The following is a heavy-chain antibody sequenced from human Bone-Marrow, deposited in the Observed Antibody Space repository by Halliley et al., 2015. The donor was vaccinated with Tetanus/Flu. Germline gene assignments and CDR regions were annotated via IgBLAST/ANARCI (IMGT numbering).Heavy chain of an antibody. CDR3: ARALWYSGSGSNTRFDY. Sequence: LRLSCTVSGVSISSGGFYRVWVPPHPGKGLGGAGYIYYNGSTYYTPSLKSRVTISVDTSKNQFSLKLSSVTAADTAVYYCARALWYSGSGSNTRFDYWGQGTLVTVSS. V-gene: IGHV4-31*02. CDR1: GVSISSGGFY. D-gene: IGHD3-10*01. CDR2: IYYNGST. J-gene: IGHJ4*02.